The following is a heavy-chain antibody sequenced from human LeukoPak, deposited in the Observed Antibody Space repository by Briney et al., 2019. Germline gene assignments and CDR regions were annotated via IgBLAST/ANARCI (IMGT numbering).Heavy chain of an antibody. Sequence: ASVKVSCKVSGYTLTELSMHWVRHAPGKGLEWMGGFDPEDGETIYAQKFQGRVTMTEDTSTDTAYMELNNLKSEDTAIYYCFKFAAGPDPYYPWGQGTLVTVSS. V-gene: IGHV1-24*01. CDR2: FDPEDGET. CDR1: GYTLTELS. CDR3: FKFAAGPDPYYP. J-gene: IGHJ5*02. D-gene: IGHD6-25*01.